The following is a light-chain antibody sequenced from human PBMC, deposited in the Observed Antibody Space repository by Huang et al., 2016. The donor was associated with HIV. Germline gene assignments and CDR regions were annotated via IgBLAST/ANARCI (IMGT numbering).Light chain of an antibody. J-gene: IGKJ1*01. CDR3: QQYKSFPWT. CDR2: EAS. CDR1: QSISTW. V-gene: IGKV1-5*03. Sequence: DIQMTQSSSTLYASVGDRVTIACRASQSISTWLAWYQQKPGRAPNLLIYEASTLEREVPSRFSGGGSGTDFTLTVSSLQHDDFATYYCQQYKSFPWTFGQGTKVEV.